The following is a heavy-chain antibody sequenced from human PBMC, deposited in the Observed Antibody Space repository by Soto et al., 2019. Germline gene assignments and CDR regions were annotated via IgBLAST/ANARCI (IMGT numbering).Heavy chain of an antibody. D-gene: IGHD6-13*01. CDR2: IKQDGSEK. CDR3: ARDFYGYSRRWTVDAFDI. CDR1: GFTFSSYW. J-gene: IGHJ3*02. V-gene: IGHV3-7*05. Sequence: GGSLRLSCAASGFTFSSYWMSWVRQAPGKGLEWVANIKQDGSEKYYVDSVKGRFTISRDNAKNSLYLQMNSLRAEDTAVYYCARDFYGYSRRWTVDAFDIWGQGTMVTVSS.